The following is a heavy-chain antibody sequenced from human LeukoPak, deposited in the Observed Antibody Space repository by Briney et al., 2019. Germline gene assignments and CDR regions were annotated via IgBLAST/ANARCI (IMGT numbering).Heavy chain of an antibody. Sequence: SGGSLRLSCAASGFTFSSYSVNWVRQAPGKGLEWVSFISSSSSYIYYANSVKGRFTISRDNAKNSLYLQMNSLRAEDSAVYYCARGASEYYYDSSGSELGYWGQGTLVTVSS. CDR2: ISSSSSYI. J-gene: IGHJ4*02. CDR1: GFTFSSYS. V-gene: IGHV3-21*01. D-gene: IGHD3-22*01. CDR3: ARGASEYYYDSSGSELGY.